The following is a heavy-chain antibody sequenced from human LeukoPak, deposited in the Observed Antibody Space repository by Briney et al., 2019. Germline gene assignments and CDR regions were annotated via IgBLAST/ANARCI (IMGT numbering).Heavy chain of an antibody. Sequence: SETLSLTCTVSGGSISSYYCSWIRQPAGKGLEGIGRIYTTGSTNYNPSLKSRVTMSVDTSKNQFSLKLSSVTAADTAVYCCARAQYSGYENWFDPWGQGTLVTVSS. CDR2: IYTTGST. CDR1: GGSISSYY. CDR3: ARAQYSGYENWFDP. D-gene: IGHD5-12*01. V-gene: IGHV4-4*07. J-gene: IGHJ5*02.